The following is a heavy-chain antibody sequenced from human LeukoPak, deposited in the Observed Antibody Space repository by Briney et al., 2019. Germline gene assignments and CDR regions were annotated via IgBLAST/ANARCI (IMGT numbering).Heavy chain of an antibody. J-gene: IGHJ6*03. Sequence: GGSLRLSCAASGFTYSSYSMNWVRQAPGKGLEWVSAISGSGGSTYYADSVKGRFTISRDNSKNTLYLQMNSLRAEDTAVYYCARANYYMDVWGKGTTVTVSS. CDR2: ISGSGGST. V-gene: IGHV3-23*01. CDR1: GFTYSSYS. CDR3: ARANYYMDV.